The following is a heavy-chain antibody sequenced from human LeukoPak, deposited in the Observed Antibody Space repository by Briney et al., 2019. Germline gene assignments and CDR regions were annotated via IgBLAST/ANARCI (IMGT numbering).Heavy chain of an antibody. Sequence: SETLSLTCTVSGYSISSGYYWGWIRQPPGQGLEWIGSIHHSGSTYYNPSLKSRVTISVDTSKNQFSLKLSSVTAADTAVYYCARSRFLEWLVHDAFDIWGQGTMVTVSS. CDR3: ARSRFLEWLVHDAFDI. CDR1: GYSISSGYY. V-gene: IGHV4-38-2*02. D-gene: IGHD3-3*01. CDR2: IHHSGST. J-gene: IGHJ3*02.